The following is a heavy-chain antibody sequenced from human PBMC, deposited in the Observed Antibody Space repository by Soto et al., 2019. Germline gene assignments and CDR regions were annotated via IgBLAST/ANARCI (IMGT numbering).Heavy chain of an antibody. CDR2: IIPILGIA. J-gene: IGHJ4*02. V-gene: IGHV1-69*02. CDR1: GGTFSSYT. CDR3: ATLTTVTTRVDY. Sequence: QVQLVQSGAEVKKPGSSVKVSCKASGGTFSSYTISWVRQAPGQGLEWMGRIIPILGIANYAQKFQGRVTITADKSTSTAYMELSSLRSEDTAVYYCATLTTVTTRVDYWGQGTLVTVSS. D-gene: IGHD4-17*01.